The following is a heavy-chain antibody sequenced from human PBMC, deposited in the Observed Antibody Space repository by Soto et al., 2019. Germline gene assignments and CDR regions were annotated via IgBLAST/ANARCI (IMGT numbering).Heavy chain of an antibody. D-gene: IGHD1-1*01. CDR2: IYWDDDK. Sequence: SGPTLVNPTQTLTLTCTFSGFSLSTSGVGVGWIRQPPGKALEWLALIYWDDDKRYSPSLKSRLTITKDTSKNQVVLTMTNLGPVDTATYYCARATLPERPFDYWGQGTLVTVS. V-gene: IGHV2-5*02. J-gene: IGHJ4*02. CDR1: GFSLSTSGVG. CDR3: ARATLPERPFDY.